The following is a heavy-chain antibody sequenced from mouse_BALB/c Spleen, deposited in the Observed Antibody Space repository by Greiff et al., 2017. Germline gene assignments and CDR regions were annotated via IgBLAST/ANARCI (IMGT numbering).Heavy chain of an antibody. D-gene: IGHD1-1*01. V-gene: IGHV5-9-3*01. CDR1: GFTFSSYA. J-gene: IGHJ4*01. CDR2: ISSGGSYT. Sequence: DVQLVESGGGLVKPGGSLKLSCAASGFTFSSYAMSWVRQTPEKRLEWVATISSGGSYTYYPDSVKGRFTISRDNAKNTLYLQMSSLRSEDTAMYYCASPYYYGSSYYAMDYWGQGTSVTVSS. CDR3: ASPYYYGSSYYAMDY.